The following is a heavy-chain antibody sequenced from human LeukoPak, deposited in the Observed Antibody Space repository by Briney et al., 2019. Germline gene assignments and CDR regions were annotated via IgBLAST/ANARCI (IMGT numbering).Heavy chain of an antibody. J-gene: IGHJ3*02. V-gene: IGHV3-33*01. CDR2: IWYDGSNK. D-gene: IGHD1-1*01. Sequence: PGGSLRLSCAASGFTFSSYGMPWVRRAPGKGLEWVAVIWYDGSNKYYADSVKGRFTISRDNSKNTLYLQMNSLRAEDTAVYYCARDGGTGAFDIWGQGTMVTVSS. CDR1: GFTFSSYG. CDR3: ARDGGTGAFDI.